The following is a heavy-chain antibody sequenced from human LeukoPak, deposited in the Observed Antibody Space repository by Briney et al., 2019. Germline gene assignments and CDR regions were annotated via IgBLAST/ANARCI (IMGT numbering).Heavy chain of an antibody. Sequence: SETLSLTCTVSGGSINTYYWSWIRQPPGKGLEWVGYIYYSGNTNYNSYFKSRVTISVDTSKNQFSLKLNSVTAADTAVYYCARVGERFRVDPWGQGTPVTVSS. CDR2: IYYSGNT. D-gene: IGHD3-10*01. CDR3: ARVGERFRVDP. V-gene: IGHV4-59*01. J-gene: IGHJ5*02. CDR1: GGSINTYY.